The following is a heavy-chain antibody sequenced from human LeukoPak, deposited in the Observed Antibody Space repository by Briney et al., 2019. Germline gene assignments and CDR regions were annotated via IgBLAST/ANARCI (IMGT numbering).Heavy chain of an antibody. V-gene: IGHV3-23*01. Sequence: RPGGSLRLSCAASGFTFNNYAMNWVRQAPGKGLEWVSVISGSGGSAYYADSVKGRFTISRDNSKNTVYLQMNSLRAEDTAVYYCAKAEWTYFFDFWGQGVLVTVSS. J-gene: IGHJ4*02. D-gene: IGHD3-3*01. CDR3: AKAEWTYFFDF. CDR1: GFTFNNYA. CDR2: ISGSGGSA.